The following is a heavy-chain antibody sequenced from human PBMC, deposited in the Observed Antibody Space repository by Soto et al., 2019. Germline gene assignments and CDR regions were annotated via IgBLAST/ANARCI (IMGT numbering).Heavy chain of an antibody. J-gene: IGHJ5*02. Sequence: SGPTLVNPTQTLTLTGTFSWFSLSTSGVGVGWIRQPPGKALEWLALIYWDDDKRYSPSLKSRLTITKDTSKNQVVLTMTNMDPVDTATYYCARFSDCSGGSCYSTWFDPWGQGTLVTVSS. CDR3: ARFSDCSGGSCYSTWFDP. CDR2: IYWDDDK. V-gene: IGHV2-5*02. D-gene: IGHD2-15*01. CDR1: WFSLSTSGVG.